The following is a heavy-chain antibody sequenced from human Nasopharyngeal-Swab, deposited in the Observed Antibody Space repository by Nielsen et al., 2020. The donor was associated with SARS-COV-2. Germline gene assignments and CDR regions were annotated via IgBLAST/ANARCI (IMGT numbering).Heavy chain of an antibody. V-gene: IGHV1-8*01. D-gene: IGHD3-3*01. CDR2: MNPNSGNT. Sequence: ASVKVSCKASGYTFTSYDINWVRQATGQGLEWMGWMNPNSGNTGYAQKFQGRVTMTWNTSISTAYMELSSLRSEDTAVYYCARAGTYYDFWSGSPGGMDVWGQGTTVTVSS. CDR1: GYTFTSYD. CDR3: ARAGTYYDFWSGSPGGMDV. J-gene: IGHJ6*02.